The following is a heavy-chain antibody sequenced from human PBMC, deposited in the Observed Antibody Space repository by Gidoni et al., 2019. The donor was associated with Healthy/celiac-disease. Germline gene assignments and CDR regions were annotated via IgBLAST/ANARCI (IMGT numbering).Heavy chain of an antibody. J-gene: IGHJ5*02. Sequence: QVQLVQSGDEVKKPGASVKVSCKAYGYPFTSYDINWVRQATGQGLEWMGWMNPNSGNTGYVQKFQGRVTMTRKTSISTAYMELSSLRSEDTAVYYCARGANWFDPWGQGTLVTVSS. CDR1: GYPFTSYD. CDR3: ARGANWFDP. V-gene: IGHV1-8*01. CDR2: MNPNSGNT.